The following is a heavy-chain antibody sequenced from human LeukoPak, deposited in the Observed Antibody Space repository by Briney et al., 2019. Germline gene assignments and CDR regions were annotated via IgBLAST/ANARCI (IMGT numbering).Heavy chain of an antibody. J-gene: IGHJ4*02. CDR2: ISGSGGST. D-gene: IGHD4-17*01. Sequence: PGGSLRLSCAASGFTFSSYAMSWVSQAPGKGLEWVSAISGSGGSTYYADSVKGRFTISRDNSKNTLYLQMNSLRAEDTAVYYCAKDHTVTTWFDYWGQGTLVTVSS. V-gene: IGHV3-23*01. CDR1: GFTFSSYA. CDR3: AKDHTVTTWFDY.